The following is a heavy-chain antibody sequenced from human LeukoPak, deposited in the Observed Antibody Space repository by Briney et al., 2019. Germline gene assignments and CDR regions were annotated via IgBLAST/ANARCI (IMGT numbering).Heavy chain of an antibody. Sequence: PSETLSLTCSVSGGSISGYYWSWIRQPPGKGLEFIGYIFYRGTTNYNPSLKSRVTISVDTSKNQFSLKLRSVTAADTAVYYCARVSGYCSSSTCSSYYYYDLAVWGKGTTVTVSS. CDR3: ARVSGYCSSSTCSSYYYYDLAV. CDR2: IFYRGTT. CDR1: GGSISGYY. V-gene: IGHV4-59*01. J-gene: IGHJ6*04. D-gene: IGHD2-2*03.